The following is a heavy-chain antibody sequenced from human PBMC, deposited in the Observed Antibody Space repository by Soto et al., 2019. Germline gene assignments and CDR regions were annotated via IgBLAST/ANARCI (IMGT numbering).Heavy chain of an antibody. Sequence: SETLSLTCAVYGVSFSGYYWSWILQPPGKGLEWIGEINHSGSTNYNPSLKSRVTISVDTSKNQFSLKLSSVTAADTAVYYCARHSSVVRFLMWLLFWFDPWGQGTLLSVSS. V-gene: IGHV4-34*01. J-gene: IGHJ5*02. CDR3: ARHSSVVRFLMWLLFWFDP. CDR2: INHSGST. D-gene: IGHD3-3*01. CDR1: GVSFSGYY.